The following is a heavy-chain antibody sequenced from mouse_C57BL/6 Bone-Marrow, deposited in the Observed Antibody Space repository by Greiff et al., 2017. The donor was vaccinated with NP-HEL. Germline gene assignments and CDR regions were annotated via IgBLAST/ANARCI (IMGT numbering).Heavy chain of an antibody. D-gene: IGHD1-1*01. Sequence: EVQRVESEGGLVQPGSSMKLSCTASGFTFSDYYMAWVRQVPEKGLEWVANINYDGSSTYYLDSLKSRFIISRDNAKNILYLQMSSLKSEDTATYYCAREGYYGGGAMDYWGQGTSVTVSS. CDR1: GFTFSDYY. J-gene: IGHJ4*01. V-gene: IGHV5-16*01. CDR2: INYDGSST. CDR3: AREGYYGGGAMDY.